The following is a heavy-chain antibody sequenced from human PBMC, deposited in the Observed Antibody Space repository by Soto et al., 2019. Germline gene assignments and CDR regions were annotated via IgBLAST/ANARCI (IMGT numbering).Heavy chain of an antibody. CDR3: AREDNWNYLYNY. V-gene: IGHV3-64*01. J-gene: IGHJ4*02. D-gene: IGHD1-7*01. CDR2: ISSNGGST. Sequence: EVQLVESGGGLVQPGGSLRLSCAASGFTFSSYAMHWVRQAPGKELEYVSAISSNGGSTYYANSVKGRFTISRDNSKNTLYLQMGSLRAEDMAVYYCAREDNWNYLYNYWGQGTLVTVSS. CDR1: GFTFSSYA.